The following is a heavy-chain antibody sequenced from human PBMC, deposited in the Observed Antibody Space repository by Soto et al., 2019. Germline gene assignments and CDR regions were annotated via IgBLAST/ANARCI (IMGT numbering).Heavy chain of an antibody. CDR2: LWYDGSNK. J-gene: IGHJ4*01. Sequence: QVQLVESGGGVVQPGRSLRLSCAASGFTFSSYGMHWVRQAPGKGLEWVAVLWYDGSNKYYADSVKCRFTISRDNSKNTLYLQMNSLIAEDTAVYYCARDGDCSGGSCFSVPVFDYWGHGTLFTVSS. CDR3: ARDGDCSGGSCFSVPVFDY. CDR1: GFTFSSYG. V-gene: IGHV3-33*01. D-gene: IGHD2-15*01.